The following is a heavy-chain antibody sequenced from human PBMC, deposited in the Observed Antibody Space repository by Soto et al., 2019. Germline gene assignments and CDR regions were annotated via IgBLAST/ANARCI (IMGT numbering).Heavy chain of an antibody. J-gene: IGHJ4*02. D-gene: IGHD1-26*01. CDR2: ISWDGGST. CDR1: GFTFDDYT. CDR3: AKSGGATLSS. Sequence: EVQLVESGGVVVQPGGSLRLSCAASGFTFDDYTMHWVRQAPGKGLEWVSLISWDGGSTYYADSVKGRFTISRDNSKNSLYLQMTSLRTEDTALYYCAKSGGATLSSWGQGTLVTVSS. V-gene: IGHV3-43*01.